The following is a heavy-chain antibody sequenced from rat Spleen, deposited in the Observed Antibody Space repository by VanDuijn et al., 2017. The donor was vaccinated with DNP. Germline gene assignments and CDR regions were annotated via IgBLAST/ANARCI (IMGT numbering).Heavy chain of an antibody. CDR3: ARWNSGHFDY. Sequence: EVQLVESGGGLVQPGRSLKLSCAASGFTFSDYNMAWVRQAPKKGLEWVATISYDDNSTYYRDSVKGRFTISRDNAENTVYLQMISLRSEDMATYYCARWNSGHFDYWGQGVMVPVSS. V-gene: IGHV5-7*01. CDR1: GFTFSDYN. J-gene: IGHJ2*01. D-gene: IGHD4-3*01. CDR2: ISYDDNST.